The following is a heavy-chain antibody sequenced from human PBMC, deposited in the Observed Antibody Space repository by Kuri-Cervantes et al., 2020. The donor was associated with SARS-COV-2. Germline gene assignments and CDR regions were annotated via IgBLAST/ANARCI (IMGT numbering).Heavy chain of an antibody. J-gene: IGHJ4*02. D-gene: IGHD2-21*01. Sequence: GESLKISCATSGFTFNNYAMHWVRQTPGEGLEWVAFTSFDGSNKYYSESVKGRFTISRDNSKNTLYLQMNNMRREDTAVYFCARGRVGVQDFWGQGTLVTVSS. CDR1: GFTFNNYA. CDR3: ARGRVGVQDF. V-gene: IGHV3-30*14. CDR2: TSFDGSNK.